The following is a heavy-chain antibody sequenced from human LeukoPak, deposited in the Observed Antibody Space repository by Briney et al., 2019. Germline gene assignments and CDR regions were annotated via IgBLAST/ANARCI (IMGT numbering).Heavy chain of an antibody. D-gene: IGHD5-18*01. CDR2: IRYDGSNK. CDR1: GFTFSSYG. J-gene: IGHJ4*02. Sequence: PGGSLRLSCAASGFTFSSYGMHWVRQAAGKGLEWVAFIRYDGSNKYYADSVKGRFTISRDNSKNTLCLQMSSLRAEDTAVYYCAKVIGYSYGYLDYWGQGTLVTVSS. CDR3: AKVIGYSYGYLDY. V-gene: IGHV3-30*02.